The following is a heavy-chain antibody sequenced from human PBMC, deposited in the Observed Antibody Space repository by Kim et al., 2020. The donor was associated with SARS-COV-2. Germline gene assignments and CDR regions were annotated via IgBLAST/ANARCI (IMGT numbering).Heavy chain of an antibody. CDR3: AIGSYGDYDGNNWFDP. Sequence: SVKVSCKASGGTFSSYAISWVRQAPGQGLEWMGGIIPIFGTANYAQKFQGRVTITADESTSTAYMELSSLRSEDTAVYYCAIGSYGDYDGNNWFDPWGQGTLVTVSS. V-gene: IGHV1-69*13. CDR2: IIPIFGTA. D-gene: IGHD4-17*01. J-gene: IGHJ5*02. CDR1: GGTFSSYA.